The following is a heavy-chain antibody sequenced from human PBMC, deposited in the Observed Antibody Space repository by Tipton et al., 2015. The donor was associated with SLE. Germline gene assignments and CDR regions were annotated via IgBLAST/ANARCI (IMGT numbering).Heavy chain of an antibody. CDR2: INHSGST. J-gene: IGHJ2*01. Sequence: TLSLTCAVYGGSFSGYYWSWIRQPPGKGLEWIGEINHSGSTNYNPSLKSRVTISVDTSKNQFSLKLSSVTAADTAVYYCARDEGRYYDFWSGYGVGWYFDLWGRGTLVTVSS. D-gene: IGHD3-3*01. CDR3: ARDEGRYYDFWSGYGVGWYFDL. V-gene: IGHV4-34*01. CDR1: GGSFSGYY.